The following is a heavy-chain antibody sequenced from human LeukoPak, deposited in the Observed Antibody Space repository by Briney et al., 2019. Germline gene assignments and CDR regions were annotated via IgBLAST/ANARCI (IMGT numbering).Heavy chain of an antibody. CDR2: IYYSGST. CDR3: ARDHIGYSYGPFDY. V-gene: IGHV4-59*01. D-gene: IGHD5-18*01. CDR1: GGSISSYC. Sequence: SETLSLTCTVSGGSISSYCWSWIRQPPGKGLEWIGYIYYSGSTNYNPSLKSRVTISVDTSKNQFSLKLSSVTAADTAVYYCARDHIGYSYGPFDYWGQGTLVTVSS. J-gene: IGHJ4*02.